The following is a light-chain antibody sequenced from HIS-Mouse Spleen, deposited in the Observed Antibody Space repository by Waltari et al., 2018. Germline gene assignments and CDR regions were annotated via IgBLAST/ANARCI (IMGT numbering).Light chain of an antibody. J-gene: IGKJ1*01. CDR1: QGISSY. V-gene: IGKV1-27*01. CDR2: AAS. Sequence: DIQTTQSPSSLSASVGERATITCRASQGISSYLAWYQQKPGKVPKLLIYAASTRQSGVPARFSGSGSGTDFTLTISSLQPEDVATYYCQQYNSAPLTFGQGTKVDIK. CDR3: QQYNSAPLT.